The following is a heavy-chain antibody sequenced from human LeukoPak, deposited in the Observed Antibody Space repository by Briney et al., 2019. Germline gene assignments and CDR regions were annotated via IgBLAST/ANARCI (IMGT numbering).Heavy chain of an antibody. D-gene: IGHD6-13*01. Sequence: PGGSLRLSSAAAGFTFDDYFMGWVRQAPGKGLEWVSYITNSGYTMYYADSVRGRFTISKDNAKNSLYLHMSGLRAEDTAVYYCARSRARIAAAVYYFDYWGQGTPVTVSS. CDR3: ARSRARIAAAVYYFDY. V-gene: IGHV3-11*01. CDR1: GFTFDDYF. J-gene: IGHJ4*02. CDR2: ITNSGYTM.